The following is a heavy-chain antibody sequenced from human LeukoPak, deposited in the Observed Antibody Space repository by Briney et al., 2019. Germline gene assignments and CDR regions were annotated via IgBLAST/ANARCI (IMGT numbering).Heavy chain of an antibody. D-gene: IGHD2-21*02. CDR3: ARVGGDGDFDY. CDR1: GFTFSSYW. V-gene: IGHV3-74*01. J-gene: IGHJ4*02. CDR2: INSDGSST. Sequence: PGGSLRLSCAASGFTFSSYWMHWVRQAPGKGLVWVSRINSDGSSTSYADSVKGRFTISRDNAKNTLYLQMSSLRAEDTAVYYCARVGGDGDFDYWGQGTLVTVSS.